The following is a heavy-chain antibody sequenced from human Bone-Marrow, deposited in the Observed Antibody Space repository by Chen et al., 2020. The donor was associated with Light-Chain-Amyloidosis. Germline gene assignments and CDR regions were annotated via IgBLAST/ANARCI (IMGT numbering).Heavy chain of an antibody. V-gene: IGHV3-30*04. CDR2: ISPDGRNE. J-gene: IGHJ4*02. D-gene: IGHD3-22*01. Sequence: SGGGVVQPGRSLTLSCAASRFTFNTYAMHWVRQAPGKGLEWVAVISPDGRNENYADSVKGRFTISRDNSKSTLFLQMNSLRAEDTAVYYCAKDLNYYGGFFDYWGQGALVTVSS. CDR1: RFTFNTYA. CDR3: AKDLNYYGGFFDY.